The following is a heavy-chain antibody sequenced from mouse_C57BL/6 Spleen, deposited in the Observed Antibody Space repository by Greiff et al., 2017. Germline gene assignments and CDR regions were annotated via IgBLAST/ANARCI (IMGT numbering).Heavy chain of an antibody. CDR1: GFTFKGYY. D-gene: IGHD2-4*01. J-gene: IGHJ2*01. CDR2: IDPEDGDT. V-gene: IGHV14-2*01. CDR3: ASCDYDGYYFDY. Sequence: EVQLKQSGAELVKPGASVKLSCTASGFTFKGYYMNWVQQRTEQGLEWIGRIDPEDGDTKYAPKFKGKATITADTSSNTAYLQLSSLTSEDTAVYYCASCDYDGYYFDYWGQGTTLTVSS.